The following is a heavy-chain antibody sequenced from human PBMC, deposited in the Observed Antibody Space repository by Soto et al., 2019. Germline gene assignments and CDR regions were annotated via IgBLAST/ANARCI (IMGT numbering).Heavy chain of an antibody. V-gene: IGHV4-59*01. CDR1: GGSISSYY. CDR3: AREVPGSSSSYFDY. Sequence: PSETLSLTCTVSGGSISSYYWSWIRQPPGKGLEWIGYIYYSGSTNYNPSLKSRVTISVDTSKNQFSLKLSSVTAADTAVYYCAREVPGSSSSYFDYWGQGTLVTVSS. D-gene: IGHD6-6*01. J-gene: IGHJ4*02. CDR2: IYYSGST.